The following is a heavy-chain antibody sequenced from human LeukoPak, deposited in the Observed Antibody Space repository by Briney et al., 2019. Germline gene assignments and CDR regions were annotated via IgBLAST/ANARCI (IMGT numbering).Heavy chain of an antibody. D-gene: IGHD2-2*01. V-gene: IGHV4-39*07. CDR1: GGSISSSSYY. CDR2: INHSGST. J-gene: IGHJ6*03. CDR3: ASVGPPTLYYYYMDV. Sequence: SETLSLTCTVSGGSISSSSYYWGWIRQPPGKGLEWIGEINHSGSTNYNPSLKSRVTISVDTSKNQFSLKLSSVTAADTAVYYCASVGPPTLYYYYMDVWGKGTTVTISS.